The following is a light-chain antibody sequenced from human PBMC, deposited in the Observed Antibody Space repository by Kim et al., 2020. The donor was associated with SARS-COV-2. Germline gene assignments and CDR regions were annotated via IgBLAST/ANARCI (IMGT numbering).Light chain of an antibody. CDR3: QQFNSHPIT. Sequence: AIQLTQSPSSLSASVGDRVTITCRASQGISSALAWYQQKPGKAPKLLIYDASSLESGVPSRFSGSGSGTDFTLTISSLQPDDFATYYCQQFNSHPITFGQGTRLEI. CDR2: DAS. J-gene: IGKJ5*01. CDR1: QGISSA. V-gene: IGKV1-13*02.